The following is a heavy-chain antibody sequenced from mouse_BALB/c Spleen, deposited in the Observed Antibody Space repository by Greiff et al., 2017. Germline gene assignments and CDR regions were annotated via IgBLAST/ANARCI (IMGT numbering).Heavy chain of an antibody. D-gene: IGHD4-1*01. Sequence: EVQLQQSGAELVKPGASVKLSCTASGFNIKDTYMHWVKQRPEQGLEWIGRIDPANGNTKYDPKFQGKATITADTSSNTAYLQLSSLTSEDTAVYYCARGKGNWDTFAYWGQGTLVTVSA. CDR3: ARGKGNWDTFAY. CDR1: GFNIKDTY. CDR2: IDPANGNT. J-gene: IGHJ3*01. V-gene: IGHV14-3*02.